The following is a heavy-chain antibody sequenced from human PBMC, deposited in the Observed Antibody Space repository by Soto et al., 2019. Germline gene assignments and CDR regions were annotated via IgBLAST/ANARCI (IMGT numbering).Heavy chain of an antibody. Sequence: QVQLVESGGGVVQPGRSLRLSCAASGFTFRSYGMHWVRQSPGKGLEWVAVISYDGSNKYYADSVKGRFTISRDNSKNTLYLQMNSLRAEDTAVYYCAKEGGYDLGVEYWGQGTLVTVSS. J-gene: IGHJ4*02. CDR1: GFTFRSYG. V-gene: IGHV3-30*18. D-gene: IGHD5-12*01. CDR2: ISYDGSNK. CDR3: AKEGGYDLGVEY.